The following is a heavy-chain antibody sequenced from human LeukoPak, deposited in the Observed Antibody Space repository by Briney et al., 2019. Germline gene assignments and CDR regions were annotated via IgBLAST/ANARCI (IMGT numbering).Heavy chain of an antibody. CDR1: GFTFNTYS. CDR2: ISVDSNYL. D-gene: IGHD6-13*01. Sequence: GGSLRLSCAASGFTFNTYSMNWVRQAPGKGLEWISSISVDSNYLYYVDSLRGRFTVSRDNTKNSLYPQMNRLRAEDTAVYYCARDLMEYAAAEGAFDIWGQGTMVTVSS. CDR3: ARDLMEYAAAEGAFDI. V-gene: IGHV3-21*01. J-gene: IGHJ3*02.